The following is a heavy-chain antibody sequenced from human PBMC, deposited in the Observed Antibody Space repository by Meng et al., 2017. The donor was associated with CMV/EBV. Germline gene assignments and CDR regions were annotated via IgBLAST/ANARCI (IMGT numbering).Heavy chain of an antibody. Sequence: ASVKVSCKASGYTFTGYYMHWVRQAPGQGLEWMGWINPNSGGTNYAQKFQGRVTMTRDTSISTAYMELSRLRSDGTAVYYCARSSPSLPSGGGDSYDAFDIWGQGTMVTVSS. V-gene: IGHV1-2*02. D-gene: IGHD2-21*01. J-gene: IGHJ3*02. CDR1: GYTFTGYY. CDR2: INPNSGGT. CDR3: ARSSPSLPSGGGDSYDAFDI.